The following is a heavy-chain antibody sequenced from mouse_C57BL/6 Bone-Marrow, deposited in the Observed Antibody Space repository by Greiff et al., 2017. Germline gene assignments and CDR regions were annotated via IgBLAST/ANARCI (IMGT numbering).Heavy chain of an antibody. CDR2: LLPGSGST. V-gene: IGHV1-9*01. CDR1: GYTFTGYW. D-gene: IGHD2-3*01. Sequence: QVQLQQSGAELMKPGASVKLSCKATGYTFTGYWIEWVKQRPGHGLEWIGELLPGSGSTNYNEKFKGKATFTADTSSNTAYMQLSSLTAEDSAIYYCTRGGWLLLPSWFAYWGQGTLVTVSA. CDR3: TRGGWLLLPSWFAY. J-gene: IGHJ3*01.